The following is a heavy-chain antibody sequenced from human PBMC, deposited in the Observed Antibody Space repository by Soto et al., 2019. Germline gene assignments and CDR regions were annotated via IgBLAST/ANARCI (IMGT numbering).Heavy chain of an antibody. CDR3: AKGSATSRQYYFDY. D-gene: IGHD2-15*01. V-gene: IGHV3-23*01. CDR2: ITGSGGST. J-gene: IGHJ4*02. CDR1: GFTFSTYA. Sequence: GSLRLSCAASGFTFSTYAMVWVRQAPGKGLEWVSAITGSGGSTYYADSVKGRFTISRDNSKNTLYVQMNSLRADDTAVYYCAKGSATSRQYYFDYWGQGTLVTVSS.